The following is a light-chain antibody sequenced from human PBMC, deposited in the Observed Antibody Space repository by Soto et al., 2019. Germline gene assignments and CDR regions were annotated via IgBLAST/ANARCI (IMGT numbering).Light chain of an antibody. CDR2: AAS. V-gene: IGKV1-39*01. CDR3: QQTYTTPFT. J-gene: IGKJ3*01. CDR1: QSINRY. Sequence: DIQMTQSPSSLSASVGDRVTITCRASQSINRYINWYQQKSGKAPKLLINAASSLQSGVPSRFSGSGSGTAFTLTISNLQPEDFATYYCQQTYTTPFTFGPGTKVDIK.